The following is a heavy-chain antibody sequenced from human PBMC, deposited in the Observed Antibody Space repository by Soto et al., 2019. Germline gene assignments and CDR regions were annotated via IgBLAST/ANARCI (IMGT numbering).Heavy chain of an antibody. CDR3: ARRTWRGRADY. CDR2: IGGSGGDT. V-gene: IGHV3-23*01. D-gene: IGHD3-3*01. CDR1: GFPFSSYA. J-gene: IGHJ4*02. Sequence: GGSLRLSCAASGFPFSSYAISWVRQAPGKGLERVSGIGGSGGDTYYPDSVKGRFTVSRDNAENTRSLQLNSLRVEDTAIYYCARRTWRGRADYWGQGILVTVSS.